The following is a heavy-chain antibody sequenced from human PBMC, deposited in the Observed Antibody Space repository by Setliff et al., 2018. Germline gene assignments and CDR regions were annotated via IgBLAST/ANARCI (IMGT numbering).Heavy chain of an antibody. Sequence: SETLSLTCSVSGGSISSNYWSWMRQPPGKGLEWIGYIHYSGSTSYSPSLKSRVTILVDTSKNQLSLRVNSMTAADTAVYYCARVAEASMRHIGIFGVVPHGFDIWGQGTMVTVSS. CDR1: GGSISSNY. CDR3: ARVAEASMRHIGIFGVVPHGFDI. CDR2: IHYSGST. J-gene: IGHJ3*02. V-gene: IGHV4-59*01. D-gene: IGHD3-3*01.